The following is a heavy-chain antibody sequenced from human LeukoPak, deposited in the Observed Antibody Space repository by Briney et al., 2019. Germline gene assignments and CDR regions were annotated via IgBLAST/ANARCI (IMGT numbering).Heavy chain of an antibody. J-gene: IGHJ4*02. CDR1: GGSTSNDY. CDR3: ATLGAARPQIYFDY. D-gene: IGHD6-6*01. Sequence: SETLSLTCTVSGGSTSNDYWSWIRQPPGKGLEWIGYVYYSGSTNYNPSLKSRVTISVDTSKNQFSLKLSSVTAADTAVYDCATLGAARPQIYFDYWGQGTLVTVSS. V-gene: IGHV4-59*01. CDR2: VYYSGST.